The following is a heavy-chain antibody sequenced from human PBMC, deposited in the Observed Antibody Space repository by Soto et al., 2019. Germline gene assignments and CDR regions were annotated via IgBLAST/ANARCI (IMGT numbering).Heavy chain of an antibody. Sequence: GGSLRLSCAASGFTFSSYGMHWVRQAPGKGLEWVAVIWYDGSNKYYADSVKGRFTISRDNSKNTLYLQMNSLRAEDTAVYYCARVLRPYDSSGYYYFDAFDIWGQGTMVTVSS. CDR2: IWYDGSNK. D-gene: IGHD3-22*01. V-gene: IGHV3-33*01. CDR3: ARVLRPYDSSGYYYFDAFDI. J-gene: IGHJ3*02. CDR1: GFTFSSYG.